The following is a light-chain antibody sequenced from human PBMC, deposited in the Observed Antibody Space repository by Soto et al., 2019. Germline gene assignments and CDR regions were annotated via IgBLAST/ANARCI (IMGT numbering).Light chain of an antibody. J-gene: IGKJ1*01. CDR3: QQYGSSRET. V-gene: IGKV3-20*01. Sequence: EIVLTQSPGTLSLSPGERATLSCRASQSVSSSYLAWYQQKPGQAPRLLIYGASSRATGIPDRFSGSGSGTDFPLTISRLEPEDFAVYYCQQYGSSRETFGQGTKVEIK. CDR1: QSVSSSY. CDR2: GAS.